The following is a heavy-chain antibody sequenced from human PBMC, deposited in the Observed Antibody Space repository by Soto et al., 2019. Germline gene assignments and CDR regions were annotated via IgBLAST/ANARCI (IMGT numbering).Heavy chain of an antibody. D-gene: IGHD2-2*01. Sequence: SDTLSLTCXVYCGSFSGYYCSWMLRPPGTGLEWIGEINHSGTSSYNPSLKSRVTMSVDTSKKQLSLRLRSVTAADTGVYYCARLHCHSPNCVPLDTWGQGTLVTVSS. J-gene: IGHJ5*02. CDR1: CGSFSGYY. V-gene: IGHV4-34*01. CDR3: ARLHCHSPNCVPLDT. CDR2: INHSGTS.